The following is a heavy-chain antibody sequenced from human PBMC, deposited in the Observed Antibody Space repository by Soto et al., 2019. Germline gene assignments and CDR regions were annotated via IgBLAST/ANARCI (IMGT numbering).Heavy chain of an antibody. CDR3: RRAPGGTGIVDC. CDR2: INSEGTTK. CDR1: GGFTISSYW. Sequence: EVQLVESGGGLVQPGGSLRLSCAASGGFTISSYWMQWVRQAPGKGLVWVSRINSEGTTKTYADSMKGTFIIARDNDKTTLFVQMNRLRAEDTAVYYCRRAPGGTGIVDCLGQGTLVTVSP. J-gene: IGHJ4*02. D-gene: IGHD7-27*01. V-gene: IGHV3-74*01.